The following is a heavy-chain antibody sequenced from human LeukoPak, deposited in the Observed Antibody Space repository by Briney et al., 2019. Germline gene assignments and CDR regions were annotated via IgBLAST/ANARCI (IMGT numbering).Heavy chain of an antibody. V-gene: IGHV1-2*02. D-gene: IGHD3-10*01. Sequence: ASVKVSCKASGYTFTGYYMHWVRQAPGQGLEWMGWINPNSGGTNYAQKFQGRVTMTRDTSISTAYMELSRLRSDDTAVYYCAREAMVRGVINARDNWFDPWGQGTLVTVSS. CDR1: GYTFTGYY. CDR2: INPNSGGT. J-gene: IGHJ5*02. CDR3: AREAMVRGVINARDNWFDP.